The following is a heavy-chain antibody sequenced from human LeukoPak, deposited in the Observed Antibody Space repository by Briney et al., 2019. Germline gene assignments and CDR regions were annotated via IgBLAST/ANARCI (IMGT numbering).Heavy chain of an antibody. CDR1: GYLFTDNY. CDR2: ININSGAT. D-gene: IGHD2-8*01. CDR3: ARDAAGDRMVYFDY. J-gene: IGHJ4*02. Sequence: ASVKVSCKASGYLFTDNYIHWVRQAPGQGLEWMGWININSGATNYAQTFQGRVTMTRDTSISTAYMELSWLVSDDTALYYCARDAAGDRMVYFDYWGQGTLVTVSS. V-gene: IGHV1-2*02.